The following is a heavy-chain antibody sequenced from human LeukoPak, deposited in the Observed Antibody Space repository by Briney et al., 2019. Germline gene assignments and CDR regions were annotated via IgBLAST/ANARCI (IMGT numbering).Heavy chain of an antibody. Sequence: PSEALSLTCTVSGGSIRSDHWSWIRQPPGKGLEWIGYIYHSATTNYNPSLESRVTLSLDTSKHQFSLRLTSVTAADPAIYYCARPLGMTGVGGWNYYFAHWGQGPLVTVSS. J-gene: IGHJ4*02. CDR2: IYHSATT. V-gene: IGHV4-59*08. CDR3: ARPLGMTGVGGWNYYFAH. D-gene: IGHD6-19*01. CDR1: GGSIRSDH.